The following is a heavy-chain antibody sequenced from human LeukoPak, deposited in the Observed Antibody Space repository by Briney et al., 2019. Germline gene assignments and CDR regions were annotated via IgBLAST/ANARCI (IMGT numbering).Heavy chain of an antibody. CDR2: IYPGDSDT. CDR3: ARRMYYYGSGSYFPFDY. CDR1: GYSFTSYW. Sequence: GESLQISCKGSGYSFTSYWIGWVRQMPGKGLEWMGIIYPGDSDTRYSPSFQGQVTISADKSISTAYLQWSSLKASDTAIYYCARRMYYYGSGSYFPFDYWGQGTLVTVSS. J-gene: IGHJ4*02. D-gene: IGHD3-10*01. V-gene: IGHV5-51*01.